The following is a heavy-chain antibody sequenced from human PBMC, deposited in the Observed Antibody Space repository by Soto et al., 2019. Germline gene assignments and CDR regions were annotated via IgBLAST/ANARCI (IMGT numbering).Heavy chain of an antibody. V-gene: IGHV4-59*08. J-gene: IGHJ4*02. CDR1: GGSISSYY. CDR2: IYYSGST. CDR3: AIRYGSSFDY. D-gene: IGHD4-17*01. Sequence: QVQLQESGPGLVKPSETLSLTCTVSGGSISSYYWSWIRQSPGKGLEWIGYIYYSGSTNYNPSLKSRVTIAVDTSKNRFSLKLSSVTAVDTAVYDCAIRYGSSFDYWGQGTLVTVSS.